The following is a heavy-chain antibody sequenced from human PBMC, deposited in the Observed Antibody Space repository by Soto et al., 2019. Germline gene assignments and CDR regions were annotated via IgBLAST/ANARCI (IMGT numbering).Heavy chain of an antibody. Sequence: AAVKVSCKASGYTFTRHYIHWGRQAPGQGLEWMGIINPSGGSTSYAQKFQGRVTMTRDTSTSTVYMELSSLRSEDTAVYYCARDSVAVAGNGAFDIWGQGTMVTVSS. V-gene: IGHV1-46*01. CDR2: INPSGGST. J-gene: IGHJ3*02. D-gene: IGHD6-19*01. CDR3: ARDSVAVAGNGAFDI. CDR1: GYTFTRHY.